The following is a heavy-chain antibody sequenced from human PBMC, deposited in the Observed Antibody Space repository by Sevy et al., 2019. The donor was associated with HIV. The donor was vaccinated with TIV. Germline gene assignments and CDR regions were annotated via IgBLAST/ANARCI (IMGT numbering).Heavy chain of an antibody. J-gene: IGHJ4*02. Sequence: ASVKVSCKASGYTFTDYHIYWVRQAPGQGLEWVGRINPNSVGKNYAQRFQGRVTMTRDTSTAYMDLSRLTYDDTGIYYCARDSEDNRVDYWGQGTLVTVSS. V-gene: IGHV1-2*05. CDR2: INPNSVGK. D-gene: IGHD2-15*01. CDR3: ARDSEDNRVDY. CDR1: GYTFTDYH.